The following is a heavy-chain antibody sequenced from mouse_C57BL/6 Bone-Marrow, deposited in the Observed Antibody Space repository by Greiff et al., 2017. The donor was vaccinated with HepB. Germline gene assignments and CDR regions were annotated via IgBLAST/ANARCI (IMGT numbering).Heavy chain of an antibody. J-gene: IGHJ4*01. Sequence: EVKLVESGGGLVQPGGSLSLSCAASGFTFTDYYMSWVRQPPGKALEWLGFIRNKANGYTTEYSASVKGRFTISRDNSQSILYLQMNALRAEDSATYYCARSFYGNYGGDAMDYWGQGTSVTASS. CDR1: GFTFTDYY. V-gene: IGHV7-3*01. CDR3: ARSFYGNYGGDAMDY. D-gene: IGHD2-10*01. CDR2: IRNKANGYTT.